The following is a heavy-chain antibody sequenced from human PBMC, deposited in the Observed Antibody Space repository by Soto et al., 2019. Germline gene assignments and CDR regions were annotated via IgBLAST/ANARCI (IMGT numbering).Heavy chain of an antibody. V-gene: IGHV3-11*01. Sequence: QVHLVESGGGLVKPGGSPRLSCAASGFTFSDYQMSWIRQAPGKGLEWVSYIGSSGLSVYYEDSVKGRFTISRDNANNSLYLQMNSLRAEDSAVYYCARDLRQLLSHNYYYYYLDVWGKGTTVSVSS. D-gene: IGHD2-2*01. J-gene: IGHJ6*03. CDR3: ARDLRQLLSHNYYYYYLDV. CDR1: GFTFSDYQ. CDR2: IGSSGLSV.